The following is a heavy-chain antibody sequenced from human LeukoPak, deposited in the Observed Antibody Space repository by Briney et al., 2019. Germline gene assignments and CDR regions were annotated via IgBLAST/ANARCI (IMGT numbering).Heavy chain of an antibody. CDR1: GFTVSSSY. CDR2: IYSGGST. Sequence: GGSLRLPCAASGFTVSSSYMSWVRQAPGKGLEWVSVIYSGGSTYYADSVKGRFTISRDNSKNTLYLQMNSLRAEDTAVYYCARGPPWGSFDYWGRGTLVTVSS. J-gene: IGHJ4*02. CDR3: ARGPPWGSFDY. D-gene: IGHD3-16*01. V-gene: IGHV3-66*01.